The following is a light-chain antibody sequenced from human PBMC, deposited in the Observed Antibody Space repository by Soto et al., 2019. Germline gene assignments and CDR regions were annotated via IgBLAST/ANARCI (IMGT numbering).Light chain of an antibody. V-gene: IGLV1-44*01. J-gene: IGLJ1*01. CDR3: AAWDDSLNGVYV. CDR1: RSNIGSNN. Sequence: VLTQPPSASGTPGQCVPISCSGSRSNIGSNNVYWYQQLPGTAPKLLIYSNDKRPSGVPDRFSGSKSGTSASLAITGLQSEDEADYYCAAWDDSLNGVYVFGPGTKVTVL. CDR2: SND.